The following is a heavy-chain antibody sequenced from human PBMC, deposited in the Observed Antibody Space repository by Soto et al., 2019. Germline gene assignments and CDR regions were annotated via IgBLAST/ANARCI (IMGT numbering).Heavy chain of an antibody. CDR2: INPSGGST. CDR3: ARDTSYDSSLLTYDAFDI. Sequence: ASVKVSCKASGYTFTSYYMHWVRQAPGQGLEWMGIINPSGGSTSYAQKFQGRVTMTRDTSTSTVYMELSSLRSEDTAVYYRARDTSYDSSLLTYDAFDIWGQGTMVTVSS. CDR1: GYTFTSYY. J-gene: IGHJ3*02. V-gene: IGHV1-46*01. D-gene: IGHD3-22*01.